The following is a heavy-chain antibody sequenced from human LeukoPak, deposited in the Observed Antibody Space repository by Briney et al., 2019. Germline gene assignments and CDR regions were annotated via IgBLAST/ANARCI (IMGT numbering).Heavy chain of an antibody. Sequence: GGSLRLSCAASGFTFSSYAMSWVRQAPGKGLVWVSAISGSGGSTYYADSVKGRFTISRDNSKNTLYLQMNSLRAEDTAVYYCAKDMAWSVARFVYWGQGTLVAVSS. CDR3: AKDMAWSVARFVY. D-gene: IGHD5-12*01. CDR1: GFTFSSYA. J-gene: IGHJ4*02. V-gene: IGHV3-23*01. CDR2: ISGSGGST.